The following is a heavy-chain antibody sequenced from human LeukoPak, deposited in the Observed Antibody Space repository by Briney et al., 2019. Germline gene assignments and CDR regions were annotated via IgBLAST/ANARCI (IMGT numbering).Heavy chain of an antibody. CDR1: GYTFTGYY. V-gene: IGHV1-2*06. CDR3: AGEDNSSGYRPFDI. J-gene: IGHJ3*02. CDR2: INPNNGGT. Sequence: GASVKVSCKASGYTFTGYYIHWVRQAPGHGLDWMGRINPNNGGTNYAQKFQGRVTMTRDMSMSTAYMELSRLRSDDTAVYYCAGEDNSSGYRPFDIWGQGTMVTVPS. D-gene: IGHD3-22*01.